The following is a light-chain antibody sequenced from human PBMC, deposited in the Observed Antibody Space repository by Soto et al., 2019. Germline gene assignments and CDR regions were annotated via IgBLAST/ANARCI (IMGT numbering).Light chain of an antibody. J-gene: IGKJ1*01. CDR2: AAS. CDR3: QQYNIWPLWT. CDR1: ESVTSS. Sequence: EIVITQSPATVSVSPRDRAPLSCRDSESVTSSLAWYQQKPGQPPRLLIYAASTRATDVPARLSGGGSETEFTLTISSLQSEDFAVYFCQQYNIWPLWTFGQGTKVDIK. V-gene: IGKV3-15*01.